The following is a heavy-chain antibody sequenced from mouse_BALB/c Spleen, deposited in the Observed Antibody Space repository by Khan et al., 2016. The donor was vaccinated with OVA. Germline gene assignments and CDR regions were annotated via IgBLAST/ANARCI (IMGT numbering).Heavy chain of an antibody. V-gene: IGHV5-6-5*01. CDR1: GFTFSSYV. CDR2: ISSGNNT. D-gene: IGHD1-1*01. CDR3: RRGPYYFGISYFDY. Sequence: EVELVESGGGLVKPGESLKLSCAAAGFTFSSYVMSWVRQTPEQRLEWVASISSGNNTYYADSLKGRFTISRDDARNILYLQMSSLRSEDTAMYYCRRGPYYFGISYFDYWGQGTTLTVSS. J-gene: IGHJ2*01.